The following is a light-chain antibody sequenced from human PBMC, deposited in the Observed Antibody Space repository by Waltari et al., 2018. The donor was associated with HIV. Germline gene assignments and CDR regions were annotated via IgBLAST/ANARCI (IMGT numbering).Light chain of an antibody. CDR1: QDISNY. CDR2: DAS. J-gene: IGKJ3*01. CDR3: QQYNSYVT. V-gene: IGKV1-33*01. Sequence: DIQMTQSPSSLSASVGDRVTITCQASQDISNYLNWYQQKPGKAPKLLIYDASNLETGVPSRFSGSGSGTEFTLTISSLQPDDFATYYCQQYNSYVTFGPGTKVDIK.